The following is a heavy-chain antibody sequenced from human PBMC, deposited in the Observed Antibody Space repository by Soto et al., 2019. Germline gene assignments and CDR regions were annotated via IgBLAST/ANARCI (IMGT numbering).Heavy chain of an antibody. D-gene: IGHD3-16*01. CDR2: IFSSGTT. CDR1: GDSISSGNKY. CDR3: AKVPSPFDYYYAMDV. J-gene: IGHJ6*02. V-gene: IGHV4-30-4*01. Sequence: PSETLSLTFTVSGDSISSGNKYWSWIRQPPGKGLEWIGYIFSSGTTYYNPSLKSRLTMSLVASQKQFFLKLNSLTDADTAVYFCAKVPSPFDYYYAMDVWGQGTTVTVSS.